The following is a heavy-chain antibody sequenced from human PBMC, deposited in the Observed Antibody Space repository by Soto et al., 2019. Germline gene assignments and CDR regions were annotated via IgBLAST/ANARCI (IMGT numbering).Heavy chain of an antibody. J-gene: IGHJ4*02. D-gene: IGHD3-10*01. V-gene: IGHV1-18*01. CDR1: GYTFTSYG. CDR3: ARTGSESYYIDYIDY. CDR2: ISAYDGNT. Sequence: ASVKVSCKASGYTFTSYGISWVRQAPGQGLEWMGWISAYDGNTNYAQKLQGRVTMTTDTSTSTAYMELRSLRSDDTAVYYCARTGSESYYIDYIDYWGQGTLVTVSS.